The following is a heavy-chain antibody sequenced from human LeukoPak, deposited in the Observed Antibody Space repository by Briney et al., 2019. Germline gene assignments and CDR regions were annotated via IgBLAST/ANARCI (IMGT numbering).Heavy chain of an antibody. J-gene: IGHJ4*02. Sequence: PGGSLRLSCAASGFTFSNAWMSWVRQAPGKGLEWVGRIKSKTDGGTTDYAAPVKGRFTISRDDSKNTLYLQMNSLKTEDTAVYYCKHSSGYYSFDYWGQGTLVTVSS. CDR1: GFTFSNAW. V-gene: IGHV3-15*01. D-gene: IGHD3-22*01. CDR2: IKSKTDGGTT. CDR3: KHSSGYYSFDY.